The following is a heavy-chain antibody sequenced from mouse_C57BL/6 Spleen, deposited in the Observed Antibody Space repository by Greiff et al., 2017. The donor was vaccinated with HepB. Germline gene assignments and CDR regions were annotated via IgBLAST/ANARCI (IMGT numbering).Heavy chain of an antibody. Sequence: EVQLQQSGPELVKPGASVKIPCKASGYTFTDYNMDWVKQSHGKSLEWIGDINPNNGGTNYNQKFKGKATLTVDKSSSTAYMELRSLTSEDTAVYYCAREYSNYAMDYWGQGTSVTVSS. CDR1: GYTFTDYN. CDR3: AREYSNYAMDY. J-gene: IGHJ4*01. D-gene: IGHD2-5*01. CDR2: INPNNGGT. V-gene: IGHV1-18*01.